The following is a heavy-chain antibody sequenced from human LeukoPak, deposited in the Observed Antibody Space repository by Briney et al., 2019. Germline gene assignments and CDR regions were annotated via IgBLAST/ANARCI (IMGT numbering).Heavy chain of an antibody. CDR1: GGSISSSNYY. D-gene: IGHD3-10*01. V-gene: IGHV4-39*07. Sequence: SETLSLTCTVSGGSISSSNYYWGWIRQPPGKGLEWIGNIYYSGSTQYNPSLKSRVTISVDTSKNQFSLKLNSVTAEDTAVYYCARDSRGAFDYWGQGTLVTVSS. J-gene: IGHJ4*02. CDR3: ARDSRGAFDY. CDR2: IYYSGST.